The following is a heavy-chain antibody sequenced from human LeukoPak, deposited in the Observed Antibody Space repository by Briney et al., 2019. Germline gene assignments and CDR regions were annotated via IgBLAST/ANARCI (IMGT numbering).Heavy chain of an antibody. Sequence: AASAKLSSKASGYTFTSYGISWVRQAPGQGLEWMGWISTYNGNTNYAQKLQGTVTMTTDTSTRTAYMEVRSLRSDAPAIYYCARDCRYGDQVRFDICGQGTMVTVSS. D-gene: IGHD4-17*01. CDR1: GYTFTSYG. CDR3: ARDCRYGDQVRFDI. CDR2: ISTYNGNT. V-gene: IGHV1-18*01. J-gene: IGHJ3*02.